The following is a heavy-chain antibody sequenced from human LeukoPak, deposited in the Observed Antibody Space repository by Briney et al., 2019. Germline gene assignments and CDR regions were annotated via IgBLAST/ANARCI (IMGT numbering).Heavy chain of an antibody. CDR3: ARKASSGYYFDY. J-gene: IGHJ4*02. V-gene: IGHV2-70*04. CDR1: GFSLSTSRMR. Sequence: SGPTLVNPTQTLTLTCTFSGFSLSTSRMRVSWNRQPPGKALEWLARIDWDDDEFYSTSLKTRLTISKDTSKNQVVLTMTNMDPVDTATYYCARKASSGYYFDYWGQGVLVTVSS. CDR2: IDWDDDE. D-gene: IGHD3-22*01.